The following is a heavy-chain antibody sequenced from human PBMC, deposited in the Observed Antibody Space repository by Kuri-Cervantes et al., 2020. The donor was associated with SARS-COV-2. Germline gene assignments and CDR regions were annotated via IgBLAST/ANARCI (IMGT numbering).Heavy chain of an antibody. CDR1: GFTFSSYA. V-gene: IGHV3-30*04. CDR3: ARVGIIAAAGSWFYYYYMDV. D-gene: IGHD6-13*01. J-gene: IGHJ6*03. CDR2: ISYDGSNK. Sequence: GGSLRLSCAASGFTFSSYAMHWVRQAPGKGLEWVAVISYDGSNKYYADSVKGRFTISRDNSKNTLYLQMNSLRAEDTAVYYCARVGIIAAAGSWFYYYYMDVWGKGTTVTVSS.